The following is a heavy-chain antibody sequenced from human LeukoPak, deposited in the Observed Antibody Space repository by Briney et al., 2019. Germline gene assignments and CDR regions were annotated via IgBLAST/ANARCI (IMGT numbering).Heavy chain of an antibody. CDR1: GYTFTSYD. CDR3: ARESKFRLLRYFDPPYFDY. J-gene: IGHJ4*02. Sequence: ASVKVSCKASGYTFTSYDINWVRQAPGQGLEWMGWINPNSGGTNYAQKFQGWVTMTRDTSISTAYMELSRLRSDDTAVYYCARESKFRLLRYFDPPYFDYWGQGTLVTVSS. CDR2: INPNSGGT. V-gene: IGHV1-2*04. D-gene: IGHD3-9*01.